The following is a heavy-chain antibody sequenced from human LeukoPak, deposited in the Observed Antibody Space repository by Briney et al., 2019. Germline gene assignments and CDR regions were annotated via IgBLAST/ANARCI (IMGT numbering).Heavy chain of an antibody. V-gene: IGHV5-10-1*04. CDR1: GYSFTTYW. CDR3: ARRGDGYNLNFDY. Sequence: GESLKISCKGSGYSFTTYWIGWVRQMPGKGLEWMGRIHPSDSYTTYSPSFQGQVTISADKSISTAYLQWSSLKASDTAMYYCARRGDGYNLNFDYWGQGTLVTVSS. D-gene: IGHD5-24*01. CDR2: IHPSDSYT. J-gene: IGHJ4*02.